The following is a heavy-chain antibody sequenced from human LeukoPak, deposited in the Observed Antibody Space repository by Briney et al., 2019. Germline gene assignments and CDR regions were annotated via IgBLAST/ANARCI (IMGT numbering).Heavy chain of an antibody. CDR2: INHSGST. V-gene: IGHV4-34*01. D-gene: IGHD2-8*01. Sequence: SETLSLTCAVYGGSFSGYYWSWIRQPPGKGLEWIGEINHSGSTNYNPSLKSRVTISVGTSKNQFSLKLSSVTAADTAVYYCARGAHCTNGVCYYYYYGMDVWGQGTTVTVSS. CDR3: ARGAHCTNGVCYYYYYGMDV. J-gene: IGHJ6*02. CDR1: GGSFSGYY.